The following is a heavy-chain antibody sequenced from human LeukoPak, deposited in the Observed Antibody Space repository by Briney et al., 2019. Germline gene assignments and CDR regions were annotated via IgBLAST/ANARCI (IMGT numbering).Heavy chain of an antibody. CDR3: GRVLQFSTSREHFDY. CDR1: GYTFTNNA. V-gene: IGHV7-4-1*02. J-gene: IGHJ4*02. CDR2: INTNTGNP. D-gene: IGHD6-6*01. Sequence: GASVKVSCKTSGYTFTNNAINWVRQAPGQGLEWMGWINTNTGNPTYAQGFFTGRYVFSLDTSASTAYLQINGLKADDTAVYYCGRVLQFSTSREHFDYWGQGTLVTVSS.